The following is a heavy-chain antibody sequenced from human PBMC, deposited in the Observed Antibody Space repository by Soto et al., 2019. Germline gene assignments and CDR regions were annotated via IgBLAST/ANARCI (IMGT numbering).Heavy chain of an antibody. J-gene: IGHJ6*02. V-gene: IGHV3-11*01. CDR2: ISSSGSTI. CDR3: AREVNSSPLPTSYYYSGMDV. D-gene: IGHD6-13*01. Sequence: QVQLVESGGGLVKPGGSLRLSCAASGFTFSDYYMSWIRQAPGKGLEWVSYISSSGSTIYYADSVKGRFTISRANAKNSQYQKMNSIRAEDTAGYYCAREVNSSPLPTSYYYSGMDVWGQGTTVTVSS. CDR1: GFTFSDYY.